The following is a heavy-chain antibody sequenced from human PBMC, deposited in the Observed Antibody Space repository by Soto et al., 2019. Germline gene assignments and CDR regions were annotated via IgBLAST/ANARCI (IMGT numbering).Heavy chain of an antibody. CDR1: GFTFSSYG. CDR3: ARESARYSNVEYYFDY. V-gene: IGHV3-33*01. CDR2: IWYDGSNK. D-gene: IGHD4-4*01. J-gene: IGHJ4*02. Sequence: AGGSLRLSCAASGFTFSSYGMHWVRQAPGKGLEWVAVIWYDGSNKYYADSVKGRFTISRDNSKNTLYLQMNSLRAEDTAVYYCARESARYSNVEYYFDYWGQGTLVTVSS.